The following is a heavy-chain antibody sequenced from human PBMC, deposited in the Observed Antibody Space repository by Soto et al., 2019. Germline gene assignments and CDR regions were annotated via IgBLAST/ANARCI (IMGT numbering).Heavy chain of an antibody. CDR3: ARAKHQYMYV. CDR2: IYPDDSDT. CDR1: GYSFTSYW. Sequence: GESLKISCKGSGYSFTSYWISWVRQMPGKGLEWMGLIYPDDSDTRYSPSFEGQVTMSVDKSIFTAYLQWSSLQASDTAMYYCARAKHQYMYVWGQGTLVTISS. D-gene: IGHD2-8*01. V-gene: IGHV5-51*01. J-gene: IGHJ4*02.